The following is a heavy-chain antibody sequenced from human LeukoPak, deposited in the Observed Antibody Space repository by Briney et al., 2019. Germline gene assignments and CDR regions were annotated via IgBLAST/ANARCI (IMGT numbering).Heavy chain of an antibody. J-gene: IGHJ4*02. CDR2: ISYSGST. CDR3: ARDSYYYGSGIDY. Sequence: SETLSLTCLVCGGSISSYYWSWIRQPPGKGLEGIGYISYSGSTNYNPSIRSRITISVDTSKNQFSLNLSSVAAADTAVYYCARDSYYYGSGIDYWGQGALVTVSS. CDR1: GGSISSYY. V-gene: IGHV4-59*01. D-gene: IGHD3-10*01.